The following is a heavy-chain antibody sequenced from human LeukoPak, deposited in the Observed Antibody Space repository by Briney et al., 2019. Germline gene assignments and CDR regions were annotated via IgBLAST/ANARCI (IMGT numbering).Heavy chain of an antibody. J-gene: IGHJ1*01. V-gene: IGHV3-23*01. CDR1: GFTVSSNY. CDR3: AKDLRQWPEYFQH. D-gene: IGHD6-19*01. CDR2: ISGSGGST. Sequence: PGGSLRLSCAASGFTVSSNYMSWVRQAPGKGLEWVSAISGSGGSTYYADSVKGRFTISRDNSKNTLYLQMNSLRAEDTAVYYCAKDLRQWPEYFQHWGQGTLVTVSS.